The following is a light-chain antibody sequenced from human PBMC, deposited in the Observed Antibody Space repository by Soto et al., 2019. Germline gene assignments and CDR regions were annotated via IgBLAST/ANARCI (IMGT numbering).Light chain of an antibody. Sequence: DIQMTQSPSTLCAFVGDRVTITCRASQTISSSLAWYQQKPGKAPRLLIYMASSLESGVPSRFSGSGSGTEFTLTISSLQPDDFATYYCQQYNSYSRTFGQGTKVDIK. CDR3: QQYNSYSRT. CDR1: QTISSS. V-gene: IGKV1-5*03. CDR2: MAS. J-gene: IGKJ1*01.